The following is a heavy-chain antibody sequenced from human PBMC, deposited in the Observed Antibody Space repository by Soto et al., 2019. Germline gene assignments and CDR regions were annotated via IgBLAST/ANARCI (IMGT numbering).Heavy chain of an antibody. D-gene: IGHD3-10*01. Sequence: EVQLVESGGGLIQPGGSLKLSCAASGFTVGNNYMSWVRQAPGKGLEWVSLIYSTGTTKYADSVKGRFTVSRDNAKNTLYLQTNSLRAEDTAVYYCAKDGRGSGSHYTSFGYWGQGALVTVAS. CDR1: GFTVGNNY. V-gene: IGHV3-53*01. CDR3: AKDGRGSGSHYTSFGY. CDR2: IYSTGTT. J-gene: IGHJ4*02.